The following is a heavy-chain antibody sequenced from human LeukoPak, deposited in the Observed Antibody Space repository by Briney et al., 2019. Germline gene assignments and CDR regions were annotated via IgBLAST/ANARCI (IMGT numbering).Heavy chain of an antibody. V-gene: IGHV1-18*01. D-gene: IGHD2-2*01. J-gene: IGHJ5*02. CDR2: VSAYNGIT. CDR1: GYTFSKYG. CDR3: ARDWCSSITCSNCFDP. Sequence: ASVKVSCKASGYTFSKYGISWVRQAPGQGLEWVGWVSAYNGITNYAQKLQGRVTMTTDTSTNTAYMELRSLRYDDTAVYYCARDWCSSITCSNCFDPWGQGTLVTVSS.